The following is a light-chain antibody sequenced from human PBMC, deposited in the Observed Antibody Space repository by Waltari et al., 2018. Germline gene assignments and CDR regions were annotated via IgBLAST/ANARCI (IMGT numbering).Light chain of an antibody. V-gene: IGKV1-5*01. Sequence: DIQMTQSPSTLYASVGDRVTITCRASQSINNWLAWFQQKPGKAPKLLIYDASSLESGVPSRFSGSGSGTEFTLTISSLQPDDFATYYCQQYNSFWTFGQGTKVEIK. CDR2: DAS. CDR1: QSINNW. J-gene: IGKJ1*01. CDR3: QQYNSFWT.